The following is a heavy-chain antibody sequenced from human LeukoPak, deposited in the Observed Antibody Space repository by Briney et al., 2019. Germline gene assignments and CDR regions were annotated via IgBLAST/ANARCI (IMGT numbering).Heavy chain of an antibody. D-gene: IGHD7-27*01. Sequence: PGGSLRLSCLASGLTFSLYSMHWVRQAPGKGLEYVSGISTNGGSTYYADSVKGRLTISRDNSKNTLYLQMSTLRAEDTAVYYCVTELGIGGFDIWGQGTMVTVSS. J-gene: IGHJ3*02. CDR2: ISTNGGST. CDR1: GLTFSLYS. CDR3: VTELGIGGFDI. V-gene: IGHV3-64D*06.